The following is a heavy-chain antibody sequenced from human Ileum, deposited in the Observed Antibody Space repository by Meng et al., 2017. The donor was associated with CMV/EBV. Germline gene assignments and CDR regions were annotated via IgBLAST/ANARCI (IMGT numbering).Heavy chain of an antibody. CDR2: IRNKAYGGTT. V-gene: IGHV3-49*04. Sequence: GESLKISCTASGFTFGDYSMTWVRQAPGTGLEWVGFIRNKAYGGTTEYAASVKGRFTISRDDSRTIAYLQMNSLKTEDTAVYYCSRWGTVNQQRLPYWGQGTLVTVSS. CDR1: GFTFGDYS. CDR3: SRWGTVNQQRLPY. D-gene: IGHD6-19*01. J-gene: IGHJ4*02.